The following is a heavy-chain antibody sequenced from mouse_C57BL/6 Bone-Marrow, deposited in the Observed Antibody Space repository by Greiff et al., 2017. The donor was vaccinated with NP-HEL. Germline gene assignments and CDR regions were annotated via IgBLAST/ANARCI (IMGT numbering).Heavy chain of an antibody. CDR3: ARDVHSNYGAY. Sequence: EVKLMESGPGLVKPSQSLSLTCSVTGYSITSGYYWNWIRQFPGNKLEWMGYISYDGSNNYNPSLKNRISITRDTSKNQFFLKLNSVTTEDTATYYCARDVHSNYGAYWGQGTLVTVSA. CDR2: ISYDGSN. J-gene: IGHJ3*01. CDR1: GYSITSGYY. D-gene: IGHD2-5*01. V-gene: IGHV3-6*01.